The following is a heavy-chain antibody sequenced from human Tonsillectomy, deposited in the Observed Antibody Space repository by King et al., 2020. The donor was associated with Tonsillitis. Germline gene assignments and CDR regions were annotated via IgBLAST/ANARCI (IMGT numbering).Heavy chain of an antibody. D-gene: IGHD4/OR15-4a*01. CDR3: ARGGDYGHSHDAFDI. CDR2: ISYDGSNK. V-gene: IGHV3-30-3*01. Sequence: VQLVESGGGVVQPVRSLRLSCAASGFTFRIYAVHWVRQAPGKGLEWVAVISYDGSNKYYADSVKGRFTISRDNSKNTLYLQMNSLRAEDTAVYYCARGGDYGHSHDAFDIWGQGTVVTASS. J-gene: IGHJ3*02. CDR1: GFTFRIYA.